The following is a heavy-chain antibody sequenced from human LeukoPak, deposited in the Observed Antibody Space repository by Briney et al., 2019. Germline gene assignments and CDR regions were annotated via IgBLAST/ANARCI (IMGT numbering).Heavy chain of an antibody. CDR3: ARDMKYDNGDSDDYFDY. Sequence: GGSLRLSCAAAGFTFSSHTMNWVRQAPGKGLEWVSSISSGSSYIYYADSVKGRFTISRDNAKNSLYLQMNSLRDEDTAVYYCARDMKYDNGDSDDYFDYWGQGTLVTVSS. J-gene: IGHJ4*02. CDR1: GFTFSSHT. CDR2: ISSGSSYI. D-gene: IGHD4-17*01. V-gene: IGHV3-21*01.